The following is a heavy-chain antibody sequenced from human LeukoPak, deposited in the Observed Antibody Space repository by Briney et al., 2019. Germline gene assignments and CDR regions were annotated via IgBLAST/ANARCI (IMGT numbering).Heavy chain of an antibody. CDR1: GGSISSSSYY. CDR3: ARSRYSGYVYDAFDI. CDR2: IYYSGST. V-gene: IGHV4-39*07. Sequence: SETLSLTCTVSGGSISSSSYYWGWIRQPPGKGLEWIGSIYYSGSTYYNPSLKSRVTISVDTSKNQFSLKLSSVTAADTAVYYCARSRYSGYVYDAFDIWGQGTMVTVSS. D-gene: IGHD5-12*01. J-gene: IGHJ3*02.